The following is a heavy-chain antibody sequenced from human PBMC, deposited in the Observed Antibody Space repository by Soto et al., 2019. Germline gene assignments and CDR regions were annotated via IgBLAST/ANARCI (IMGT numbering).Heavy chain of an antibody. V-gene: IGHV3-30*18. J-gene: IGHJ4*02. CDR3: AKTITTYSGDSRGRGALVDY. Sequence: QVQLVESGGGVVQPGRSLRLSCAASGFTFSTYGMHWVRQPPGKGLEWVAVISSDGKSEHYADPVKGRFSISRDNSKNTLSLPMNSLRVEDTAVYYCAKTITTYSGDSRGRGALVDYWGQGNLVTVSS. D-gene: IGHD3-22*01. CDR2: ISSDGKSE. CDR1: GFTFSTYG.